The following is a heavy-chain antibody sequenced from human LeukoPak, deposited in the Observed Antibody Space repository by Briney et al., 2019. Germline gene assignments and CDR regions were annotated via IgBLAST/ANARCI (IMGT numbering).Heavy chain of an antibody. CDR2: IKSKTDGATT. CDR3: TIPSYYYGMDV. J-gene: IGHJ6*02. CDR1: GFTFSNSW. V-gene: IGHV3-15*01. Sequence: GGSLRLSCAASGFTFSNSWMSWVRQAPGKGLEWVGRIKSKTDGATTDYAAPVKGRFTISRDDSKNTLYLQMNSLKTQDTVVYYCTIPSYYYGMDVWGQGTTVTVSS.